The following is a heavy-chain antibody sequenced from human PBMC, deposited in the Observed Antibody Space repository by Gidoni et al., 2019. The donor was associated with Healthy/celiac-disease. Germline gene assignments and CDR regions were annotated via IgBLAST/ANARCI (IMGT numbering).Heavy chain of an antibody. CDR3: ARDTDGGWFDP. Sequence: HAPLVHSGEEVKKPGPPVKVSCKASGYTFTTDGISWVRKAPAQGLEWLGWITAYNGNTNYAQKLQGRVTMNTDTSTSTAYMELRGLRSDDTAVYYCARDTDGGWFDPWGQGTLVTVSS. J-gene: IGHJ5*02. CDR1: GYTFTTDG. CDR2: ITAYNGNT. V-gene: IGHV1-18*01.